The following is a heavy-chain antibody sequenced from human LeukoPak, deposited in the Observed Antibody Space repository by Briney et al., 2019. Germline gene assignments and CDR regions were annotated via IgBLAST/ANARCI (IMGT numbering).Heavy chain of an antibody. Sequence: GGSLRLSCAPSGFTFNNYGINGVRPAPGRGVEWVSVTYSSGVITYYTDSETGRYTISRDNSKNTLNVQMDSLRVEDTAVYYCAKGDTGVIRRYYLDSWGQGTLVTVSS. CDR1: GFTFNNYG. CDR2: TYSSGVIT. D-gene: IGHD5-18*01. CDR3: AKGDTGVIRRYYLDS. V-gene: IGHV3-23*05. J-gene: IGHJ4*02.